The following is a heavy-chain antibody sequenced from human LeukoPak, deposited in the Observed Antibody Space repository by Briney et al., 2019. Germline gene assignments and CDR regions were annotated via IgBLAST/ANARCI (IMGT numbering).Heavy chain of an antibody. CDR2: ISAYNGNT. J-gene: IGHJ4*02. Sequence: VASVKVSCKASGYTFTSYGISWVRQAPGQGLEWMGWISAYNGNTNYAQKLQGRFTMTTDTSTNTAYMELRSLRADDTAVYYCARYCSSTRCYTDCWGQGTLVTVSS. CDR1: GYTFTSYG. D-gene: IGHD2-2*02. V-gene: IGHV1-18*01. CDR3: ARYCSSTRCYTDC.